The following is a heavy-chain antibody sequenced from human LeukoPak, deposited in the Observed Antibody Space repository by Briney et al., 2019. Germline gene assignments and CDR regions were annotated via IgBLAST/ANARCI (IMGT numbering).Heavy chain of an antibody. Sequence: GRSLRLSCAASGFTFDDYAMHWVRQAPGKGLEWVSGISWNSGSIGYAVSVKGRFTISRDNAKNSLYLQMNSLRTEDTALYYCVKDYDSSGYYPDYWGQGTLVTVSS. CDR3: VKDYDSSGYYPDY. D-gene: IGHD3-22*01. J-gene: IGHJ4*02. V-gene: IGHV3-9*01. CDR2: ISWNSGSI. CDR1: GFTFDDYA.